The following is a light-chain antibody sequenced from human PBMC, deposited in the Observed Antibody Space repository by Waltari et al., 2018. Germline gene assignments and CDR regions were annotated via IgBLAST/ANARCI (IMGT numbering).Light chain of an antibody. Sequence: QSAPTQPASVSGSPGPSLTIPCTGTTREVGGYNPVYWYQYLPGKAPKLLIYDVTKRPSGVSDRFSGSRSGATASLTISGLQAEDEADYYCTSFTYRTTLVFGGGTKLAVL. CDR1: TREVGGYNP. J-gene: IGLJ2*01. V-gene: IGLV2-14*03. CDR3: TSFTYRTTLV. CDR2: DVT.